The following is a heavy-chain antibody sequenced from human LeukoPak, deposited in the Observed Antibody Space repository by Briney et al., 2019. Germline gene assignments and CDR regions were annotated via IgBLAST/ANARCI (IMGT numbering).Heavy chain of an antibody. CDR3: ARGEYSSGCLDY. CDR2: IIPIFGIA. D-gene: IGHD6-19*01. V-gene: IGHV1-69*04. CDR1: GGTFSSYA. J-gene: IGHJ4*02. Sequence: SVKVSCKASGGTFSSYAISWVRQAPGQGLEWMGRIIPIFGIANYAQKFQGRVTITADKSTSTAYMELSSLRSEDTAVYYRARGEYSSGCLDYWGQGTLVTVSS.